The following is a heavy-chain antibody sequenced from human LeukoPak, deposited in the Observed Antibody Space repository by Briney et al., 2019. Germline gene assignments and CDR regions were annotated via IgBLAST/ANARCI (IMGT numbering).Heavy chain of an antibody. CDR2: IYSSGSA. CDR1: GGSIINHY. CDR3: ARDVRYASGWSTPES. V-gene: IGHV4-4*07. D-gene: IGHD6-19*01. Sequence: PSETLSLTCTVSGGSIINHYWSWIRQPAGNGLEWIGRIYSSGSANYSPSLKSRVSMSIDTSNNHSSLNLTSVTAADTALYFCARDVRYASGWSTPESWGQGTLVTVSS. J-gene: IGHJ5*02.